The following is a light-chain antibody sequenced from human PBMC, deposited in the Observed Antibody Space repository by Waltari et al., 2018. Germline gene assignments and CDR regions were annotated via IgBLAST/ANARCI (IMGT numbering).Light chain of an antibody. V-gene: IGKV1-33*01. Sequence: DIQMTQSPSPLSASVGERVTITCQASQDISNYLTWYQQKPGKAPKLLIYDASNLETGVPSRFSGSGSGTDFTFTISSLQPEDIATYYCQQYDNLPLTFGGGTKVEIK. CDR3: QQYDNLPLT. CDR2: DAS. CDR1: QDISNY. J-gene: IGKJ4*01.